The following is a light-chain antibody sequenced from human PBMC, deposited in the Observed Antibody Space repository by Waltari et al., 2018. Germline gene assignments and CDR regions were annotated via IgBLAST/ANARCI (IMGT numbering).Light chain of an antibody. CDR3: CSYAGANTYV. J-gene: IGLJ1*01. Sequence: QSALTQPASVSGSPGQSITISCTGTSSDVGSYYLVSWFPQHPGKAPQLMIYEGSKRPSGFSNRFSGSKPGNTAALTISGLQADDEADYYCCSYAGANTYVFGTGTKVTVL. V-gene: IGLV2-23*01. CDR2: EGS. CDR1: SSDVGSYYL.